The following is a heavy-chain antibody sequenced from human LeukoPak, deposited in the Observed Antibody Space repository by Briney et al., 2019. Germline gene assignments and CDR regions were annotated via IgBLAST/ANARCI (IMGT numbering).Heavy chain of an antibody. CDR1: GFTFSIYA. CDR2: ISGSGGST. D-gene: IGHD3-22*01. J-gene: IGHJ5*02. Sequence: GGSLRLSCAASGFTFSIYAMSWVRQAPGRGLEWVSAISGSGGSTYYADSVKGRFTISRDNSKNTLYLQMNSLRAEDTAIYYCASAAGIGYRYHWGQGTLVTVSS. CDR3: ASAAGIGYRYH. V-gene: IGHV3-23*01.